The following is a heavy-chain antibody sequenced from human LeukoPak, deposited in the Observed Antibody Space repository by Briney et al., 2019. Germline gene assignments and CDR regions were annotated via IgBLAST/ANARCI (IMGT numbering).Heavy chain of an antibody. CDR2: ISSSGSII. Sequence: GGSLRLSCASSGFAFSDYEMNWVRQAPGKGLEWVSYISSSGSIIYYANSVKGRFTISRDNAKRSLFLQMNSLRVEDTAVYYCARTMWGFDYWGQGTLVTVSS. V-gene: IGHV3-48*03. J-gene: IGHJ4*02. CDR3: ARTMWGFDY. D-gene: IGHD7-27*01. CDR1: GFAFSDYE.